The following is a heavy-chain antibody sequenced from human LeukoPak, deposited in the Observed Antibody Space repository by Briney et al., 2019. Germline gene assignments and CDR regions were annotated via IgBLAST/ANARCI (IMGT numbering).Heavy chain of an antibody. CDR2: ISAYNGNT. V-gene: IGHV1-18*01. D-gene: IGHD2-15*01. Sequence: ASVKVSCKASGYTFTSYGISWVRQAPGQGLEWMGWISAYNGNTNYAQKLQGRVTVTTDTSTSTAYMELRSLRSDDTAVYYCARDRSDEFSDWFDPWGQGTLVTVSS. J-gene: IGHJ5*02. CDR3: ARDRSDEFSDWFDP. CDR1: GYTFTSYG.